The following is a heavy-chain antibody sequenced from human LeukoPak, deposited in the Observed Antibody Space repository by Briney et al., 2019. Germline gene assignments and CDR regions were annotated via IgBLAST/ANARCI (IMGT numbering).Heavy chain of an antibody. CDR1: GFTFSSYG. CDR3: ARNGDRPTYYFDY. J-gene: IGHJ4*02. D-gene: IGHD4-17*01. CDR2: ISSSSRYI. Sequence: GGSLRLSCAAPGFTFSSYGMHWVRQAPGKGLEWVSSISSSSRYIYYADSVKGRFTISRDNAKNSLYLQMDSLRAEDTAVYYCARNGDRPTYYFDYWGQGTLVTVSS. V-gene: IGHV3-21*01.